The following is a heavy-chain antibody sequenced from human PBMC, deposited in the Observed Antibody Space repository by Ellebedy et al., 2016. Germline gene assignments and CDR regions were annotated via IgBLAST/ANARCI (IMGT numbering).Heavy chain of an antibody. CDR2: ISGSGGTT. V-gene: IGHV3-23*01. J-gene: IGHJ5*02. CDR3: ARGHMTTVTTKMVDDWFDP. Sequence: GGSLRLSCAASGFTFSSYAMSWVRQAPGKGLEWVSTISGSGGTTYYADSVKGRFTISRDNSKNTLYLQMNSLRAEDTAVYYCARGHMTTVTTKMVDDWFDPWGQGTLVTVSS. D-gene: IGHD4-17*01. CDR1: GFTFSSYA.